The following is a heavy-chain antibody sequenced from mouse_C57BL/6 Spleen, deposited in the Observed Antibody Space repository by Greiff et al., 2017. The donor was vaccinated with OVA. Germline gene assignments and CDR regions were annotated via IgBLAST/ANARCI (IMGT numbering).Heavy chain of an antibody. V-gene: IGHV5-17*01. Sequence: EVQLVESGGGLVKPGGSLKLSCAASGFTFSDYGMHWVRQAPEKGLAWVAYISSGSSTIYYADTVKGRFTISRDNAKNTLFLQMTSLRSEDTAMYYCARADGYPAWFAYWGQGTLVTVSA. D-gene: IGHD2-3*01. CDR3: ARADGYPAWFAY. CDR1: GFTFSDYG. J-gene: IGHJ3*01. CDR2: ISSGSSTI.